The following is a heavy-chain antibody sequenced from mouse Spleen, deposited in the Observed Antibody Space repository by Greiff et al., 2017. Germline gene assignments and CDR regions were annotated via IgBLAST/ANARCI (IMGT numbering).Heavy chain of an antibody. J-gene: IGHJ3*01. CDR1: GFNIKDDY. Sequence: EVQLQESGAELVRPGASVKLSCTASGFNIKDDYIHWVKQRPEQGLEWIGWIDPENGDTEYAAKFQGKATITAATSSNTAYLQLSSLTSADNAVYYCTTGSYYRSNKGFAYWGQGTLVTVSA. CDR2: IDPENGDT. CDR3: TTGSYYRSNKGFAY. V-gene: IGHV14-4*01. D-gene: IGHD1-1*01.